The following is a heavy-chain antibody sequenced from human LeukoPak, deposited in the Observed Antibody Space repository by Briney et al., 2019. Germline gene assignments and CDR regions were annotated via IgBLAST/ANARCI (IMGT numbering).Heavy chain of an antibody. D-gene: IGHD5-24*01. CDR2: VYYRSKWSN. Sequence: SQTLSLTCAISGDSVSSNSVTWNWIRQSPSRGLEWLGRVYYRSKWSNNYAVSVKSRIIINPDTSKNQFSLQLSSVTAEDTAVYYCARGDQDFDFWGQGTLVTVSS. CDR1: GDSVSSNSVT. J-gene: IGHJ4*02. CDR3: ARGDQDFDF. V-gene: IGHV6-1*01.